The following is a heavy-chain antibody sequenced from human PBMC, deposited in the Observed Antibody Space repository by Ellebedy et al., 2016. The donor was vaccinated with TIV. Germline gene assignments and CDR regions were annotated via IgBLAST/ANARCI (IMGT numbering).Heavy chain of an antibody. CDR2: ISYDGSNK. Sequence: GESLKISCAASGFTFSSYAMHWVRQAPGKGLEWVAVISYDGSNKYYADSVKGRFTISRDNSKNTLYLQMNSLRAEDTAVYYCARGGYGSGSYSLWGQGTLVTVSS. CDR1: GFTFSSYA. CDR3: ARGGYGSGSYSL. V-gene: IGHV3-30-3*01. D-gene: IGHD3-10*01. J-gene: IGHJ4*02.